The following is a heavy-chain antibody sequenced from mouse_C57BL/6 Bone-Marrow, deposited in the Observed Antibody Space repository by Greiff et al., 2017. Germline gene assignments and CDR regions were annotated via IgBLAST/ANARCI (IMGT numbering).Heavy chain of an antibody. CDR3: APGGDTLDY. CDR2: INPSSGYT. D-gene: IGHD5-1-1*01. J-gene: IGHJ2*01. V-gene: IGHV1-4*01. Sequence: QVQLQQSGAELARPGASVKMSCKASGYTFTSYTMHWVKQRPGQGLEWIGYINPSSGYTKYNQKFKDKATLTADQSSSTAYMQLSSLTSEDSAVYYCAPGGDTLDYWGQGTTLTVSS. CDR1: GYTFTSYT.